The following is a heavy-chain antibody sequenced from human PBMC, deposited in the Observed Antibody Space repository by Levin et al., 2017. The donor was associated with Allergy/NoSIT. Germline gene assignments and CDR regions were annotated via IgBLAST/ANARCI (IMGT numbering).Heavy chain of an antibody. CDR3: AKSEAGATIFDY. Sequence: GGSLRLSCAASGFTFSSYAMSWVRQAPGKGLEWVSGISTSGGSTYYADSVKGRFTISRDNSKNTLYLQMNSLRAEDTAVYYCAKSEAGATIFDYWGQGTLVTVSS. J-gene: IGHJ4*02. CDR1: GFTFSSYA. D-gene: IGHD1-26*01. V-gene: IGHV3-23*01. CDR2: ISTSGGST.